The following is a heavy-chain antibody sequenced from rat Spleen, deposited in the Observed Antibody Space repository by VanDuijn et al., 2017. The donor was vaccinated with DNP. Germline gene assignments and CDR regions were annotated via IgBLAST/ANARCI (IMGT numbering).Heavy chain of an antibody. CDR2: ILSDGSRT. D-gene: IGHD3-1*01. Sequence: EVQLVESGGGLVQPGRSLKLSCVASGFTFSDYNMAWVRQAPEKGLEWVATILSDGSRTNYRDSVKGRFTISRDNAKSTLDLQMDSLRSEDTATYYCVRRGGKGLFSKWGQGTLVTVSS. CDR1: GFTFSDYN. CDR3: VRRGGKGLFSK. J-gene: IGHJ3*01. V-gene: IGHV5S10*01.